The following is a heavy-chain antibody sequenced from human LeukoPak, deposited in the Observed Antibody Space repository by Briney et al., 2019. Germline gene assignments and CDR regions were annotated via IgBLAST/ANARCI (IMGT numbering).Heavy chain of an antibody. CDR1: GGSISSYY. CDR2: IYYSGST. V-gene: IGHV4-59*01. D-gene: IGHD5-18*01. CDR3: ARGYSYGYFDY. J-gene: IGHJ4*02. Sequence: SETLSLTCTVSGGSISSYYWSWIRQPPGKGLEWIGYIYYSGSTNYNPSLKSRVTISVDTSKNQFSLKLSSVTAADTAVYYCARGYSYGYFDYWGQGTLATVSS.